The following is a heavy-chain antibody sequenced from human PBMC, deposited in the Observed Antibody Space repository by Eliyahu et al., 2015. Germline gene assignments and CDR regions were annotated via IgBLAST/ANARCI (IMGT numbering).Heavy chain of an antibody. CDR2: LNHRGNS. CDR1: GGSFTTHY. CDR3: ARQSTDSTVRPNWFDP. J-gene: IGHJ5*02. D-gene: IGHD2-8*02. V-gene: IGHV4-34*01. Sequence: QVQLQQWGAGLLKPSETLSLTCGXXGGSFTTHYWNWIRQPPGKGLEWIGELNHRGNSNYNPSLRGRVTMSVDTSKNQFSLKVNSVTAADTAVYYCARQSTDSTVRPNWFDPWGQGTLVTVSS.